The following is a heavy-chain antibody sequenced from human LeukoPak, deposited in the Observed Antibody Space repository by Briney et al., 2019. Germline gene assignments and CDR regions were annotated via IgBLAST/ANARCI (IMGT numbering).Heavy chain of an antibody. CDR3: AKDSPMTINYYDSSGSPDASDI. V-gene: IGHV3-23*01. D-gene: IGHD3-22*01. CDR1: RFTFSSFA. J-gene: IGHJ3*02. CDR2: ISDSGGST. Sequence: GGSLRLSCAASRFTFSSFAMSWVRQAPGKGLEWVSAISDSGGSTYYADSVKGRFTISRDNSKNTLYLQMNSLRAEDTAVYYCAKDSPMTINYYDSSGSPDASDIWGQGTMVTVSS.